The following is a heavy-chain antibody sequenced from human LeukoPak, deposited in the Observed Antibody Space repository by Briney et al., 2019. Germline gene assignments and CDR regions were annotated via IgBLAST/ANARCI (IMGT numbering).Heavy chain of an antibody. D-gene: IGHD2/OR15-2a*01. Sequence: PGRSLRLSCAASGFTFSTYAMHWVRRAPGKGLEWVAVISYDGSNKYYADSVKGRFTISRDNSKNTLYLQMNSLRAEDTAVYYCARDHSMEYGNWFDPWGQGTLVTASS. CDR3: ARDHSMEYGNWFDP. CDR2: ISYDGSNK. J-gene: IGHJ5*02. V-gene: IGHV3-30-3*01. CDR1: GFTFSTYA.